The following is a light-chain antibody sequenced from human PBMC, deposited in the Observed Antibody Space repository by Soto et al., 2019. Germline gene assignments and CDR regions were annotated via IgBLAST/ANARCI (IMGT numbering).Light chain of an antibody. CDR3: CSYAGISTFVV. J-gene: IGLJ2*01. CDR2: EGS. V-gene: IGLV2-23*03. Sequence: QSALTQPASVSGSPGQSITISCTGTSSDVGTYNLVSWYQQHPGKAPKLMIYEGSTRPSGVSNRFSGSKSGNTASLTISGLQAEDEADYYCCSYAGISTFVVFGGGTKVTVL. CDR1: SSDVGTYNL.